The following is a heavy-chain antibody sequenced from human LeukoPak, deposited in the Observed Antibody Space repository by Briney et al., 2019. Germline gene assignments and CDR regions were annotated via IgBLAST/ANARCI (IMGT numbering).Heavy chain of an antibody. Sequence: TGGSLRLSCAASGFTFSSYAMHWVRQAPGKGLEWVAGISYDGSNKYTAHSAKGQLPISRDNSKNTPCLHMNRLRAEDRAVYYVARGEATWLLNLYYYYYYMDVWGKGTTVTVSS. J-gene: IGHJ6*03. V-gene: IGHV3-30*01. CDR1: GFTFSSYA. CDR3: ARGEATWLLNLYYYYYYMDV. D-gene: IGHD3-3*01. CDR2: ISYDGSNK.